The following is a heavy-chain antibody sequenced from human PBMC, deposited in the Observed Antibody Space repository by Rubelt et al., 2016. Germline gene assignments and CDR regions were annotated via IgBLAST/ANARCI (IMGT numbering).Heavy chain of an antibody. CDR1: GYTFTSYA. Sequence: QVQLVQSGAEVKKPGASVQVSCKASGYTFTSYAMHWVRQAPGQRLEWMGWINAGNGNTKYSQKFQGRVASTRDTSASTAYMELSSLRSEDTAVYYCARAQRIRLLMVYAPTFDYWGQGTLVTVSS. D-gene: IGHD2-8*01. CDR3: ARAQRIRLLMVYAPTFDY. CDR2: INAGNGNT. J-gene: IGHJ4*02. V-gene: IGHV1-3*01.